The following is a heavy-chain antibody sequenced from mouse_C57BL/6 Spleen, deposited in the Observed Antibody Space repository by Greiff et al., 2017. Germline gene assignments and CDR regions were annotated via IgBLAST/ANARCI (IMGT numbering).Heavy chain of an antibody. CDR2: IRSKSSNYAT. D-gene: IGHD2-9*01. CDR3: VRDKGGAYYGYDGGFAY. V-gene: IGHV10-3*01. Sequence: EVQLVESGGGLVQPKGSLKLSCAASGFTFNTYAMHWVRQAPGKGLEWVARIRSKSSNYATYYADSVKDRFTISRDDSQSMLYLQMNNLKTEDTAMYYCVRDKGGAYYGYDGGFAYWGQGTLVTVSA. J-gene: IGHJ3*01. CDR1: GFTFNTYA.